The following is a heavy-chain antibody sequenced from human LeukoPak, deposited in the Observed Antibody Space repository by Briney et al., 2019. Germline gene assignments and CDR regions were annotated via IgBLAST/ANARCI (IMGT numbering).Heavy chain of an antibody. D-gene: IGHD6-13*01. CDR1: GYTFTSYY. J-gene: IGHJ1*01. CDR2: INPSGDST. V-gene: IGHV1-46*01. CDR3: ARDIAADHTTYFQH. Sequence: ASVKVSCKASGYTFTSYYMHWVRQAPGQGLEWMGMINPSGDSTSYTQKFQGRISMTRDTSTSTVYLDLSSLGSEDTAVYYCARDIAADHTTYFQHWGQGTLVTVSS.